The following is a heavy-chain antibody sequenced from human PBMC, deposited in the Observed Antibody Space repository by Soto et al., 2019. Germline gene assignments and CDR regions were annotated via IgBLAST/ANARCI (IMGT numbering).Heavy chain of an antibody. Sequence: QVQLVESGGGLVKPGGSLRLSCAASGFTFSDYYMSWIRQAPGQGLEWVSYISSSGSTIYYADSVKGRFTISRDNAKNSLYLQMNSLRAEDTAVYYCARELEETIAAAGTLPWFDPWGQGTLVTVSS. D-gene: IGHD6-13*01. V-gene: IGHV3-11*01. CDR3: ARELEETIAAAGTLPWFDP. CDR2: ISSSGSTI. J-gene: IGHJ5*02. CDR1: GFTFSDYY.